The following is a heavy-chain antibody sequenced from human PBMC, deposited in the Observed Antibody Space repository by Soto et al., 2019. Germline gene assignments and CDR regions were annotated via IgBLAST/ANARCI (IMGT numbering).Heavy chain of an antibody. J-gene: IGHJ6*02. CDR3: AKNGDFWSWGMDV. CDR2: ISSSGDGT. D-gene: IGHD3-3*01. CDR1: GFTFSTYA. V-gene: IGHV3-23*01. Sequence: PGGSLRLSCAASGFTFSTYAMTWVRQAPGRGLEWVAIISSSGDGTYYVDSVKGRFTISRDNSRNTLNLQMNSLRAEDTAVYYCAKNGDFWSWGMDVWGQGTTVTVSS.